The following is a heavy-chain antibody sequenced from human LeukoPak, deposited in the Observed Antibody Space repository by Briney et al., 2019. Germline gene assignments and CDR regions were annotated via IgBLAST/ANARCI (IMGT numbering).Heavy chain of an antibody. V-gene: IGHV4-34*01. Sequence: SETLSLTCAVYGGSFSGYFWSWIRQPPGRGLEWIGEITHRGGTTSNPSLKNRVTISVDTSKNQFSLRLTSVTAADTAVYYCARDFPTVTNSWGQGTLVTVAS. CDR3: ARDFPTVTNS. D-gene: IGHD4-17*01. CDR2: ITHRGGT. CDR1: GGSFSGYF. J-gene: IGHJ4*02.